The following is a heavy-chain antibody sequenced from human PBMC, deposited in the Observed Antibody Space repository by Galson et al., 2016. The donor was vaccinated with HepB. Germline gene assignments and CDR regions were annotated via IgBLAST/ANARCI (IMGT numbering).Heavy chain of an antibody. J-gene: IGHJ6*02. CDR1: GGTFSKYA. V-gene: IGHV1-69*13. CDR3: ARGKDDILTGPTYGMDV. D-gene: IGHD3-9*01. CDR2: TISVLGTA. Sequence: SVKVSCKASGGTFSKYAISWVRQAPGQGLEWIGGTISVLGTAHYAQKFQGRATITADESTSAAYMELSSLRSEDTAVYYCARGKDDILTGPTYGMDVWGQGTTVTVAS.